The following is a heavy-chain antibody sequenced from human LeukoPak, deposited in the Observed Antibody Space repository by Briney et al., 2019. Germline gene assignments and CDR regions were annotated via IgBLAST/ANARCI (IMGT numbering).Heavy chain of an antibody. D-gene: IGHD2-15*01. CDR2: IRSKANSYAT. CDR3: TAVVVAATRLFDY. V-gene: IGHV3-73*01. Sequence: GGSLKLSCAASGFTFSGSAMHWVRQASGKGLEWVGRIRSKANSYATAYAASVKGRFTISRDDSKNTAYLQMNSLKTEDTAVYYCTAVVVAATRLFDYWGQGTLVTVSS. CDR1: GFTFSGSA. J-gene: IGHJ4*02.